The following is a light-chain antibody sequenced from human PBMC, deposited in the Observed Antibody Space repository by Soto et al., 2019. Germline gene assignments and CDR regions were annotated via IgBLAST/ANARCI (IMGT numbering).Light chain of an antibody. CDR1: SSNIVSNT. CDR2: SNN. Sequence: QSVLTQPPSASGTPGQRGTISCSGSSSNIVSNTVNWYQQLPGTAPKLLSYSNNQRPSGVPDLCSGSKSGTSASLAISGLQSDDEADYYCAAGDDSLNGVVFGGGTKLTVL. V-gene: IGLV1-44*01. J-gene: IGLJ2*01. CDR3: AAGDDSLNGVV.